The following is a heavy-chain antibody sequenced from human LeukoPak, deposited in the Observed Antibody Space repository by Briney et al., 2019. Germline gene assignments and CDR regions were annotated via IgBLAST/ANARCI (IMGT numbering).Heavy chain of an antibody. CDR2: IYYSGST. J-gene: IGHJ6*02. V-gene: IGHV4-59*12. CDR3: ARDSKWGYCSGGSCYSEPGYYYYYGMDV. Sequence: SGTLSLTCTVSGGSISSYYWSWIRQPPGKGLEWIRYIYYSGSTYYNPSLKSRVTISVDTSKNQFSLKLSSVTAADTAVYYCARDSKWGYCSGGSCYSEPGYYYYYGMDVWGQGTTVTVSS. CDR1: GGSISSYY. D-gene: IGHD2-15*01.